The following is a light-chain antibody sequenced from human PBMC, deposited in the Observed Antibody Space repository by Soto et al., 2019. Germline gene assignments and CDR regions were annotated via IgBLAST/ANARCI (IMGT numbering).Light chain of an antibody. CDR2: DAS. Sequence: DIQMTQSPSSLSASVGDRVNITCRASQSIGSWLAWYQQIPGKAPNLLIYDASSLERGVPSRFGGSGSGTEFTLTISSLQPDDVATYYCLQHNSYPWTFGQGTKLEIK. CDR3: LQHNSYPWT. J-gene: IGKJ1*01. V-gene: IGKV1-5*01. CDR1: QSIGSW.